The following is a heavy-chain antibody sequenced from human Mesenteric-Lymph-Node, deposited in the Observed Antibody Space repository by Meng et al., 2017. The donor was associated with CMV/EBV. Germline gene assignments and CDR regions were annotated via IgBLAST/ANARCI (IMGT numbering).Heavy chain of an antibody. CDR1: GFTIRRHW. CDR3: VRDEEKHGLDY. D-gene: IGHD2-8*01. V-gene: IGHV3-74*01. Sequence: CAASGFTIRRHWMHWVRQVPGKGLACVSRIKSDGSYRDYADFVQGRFTISRDNAKDTVYLQMNNLRDDDTAIYYCVRDEEKHGLDYWGQGILVTVSS. CDR2: IKSDGSYR. J-gene: IGHJ4*02.